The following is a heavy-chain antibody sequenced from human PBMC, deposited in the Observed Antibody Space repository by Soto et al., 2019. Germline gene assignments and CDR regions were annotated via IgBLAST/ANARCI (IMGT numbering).Heavy chain of an antibody. J-gene: IGHJ4*02. Sequence: ASVKVSCKASGGTFSSYAISWVRQAPGQGLEWMGGIIPILGTANYAQKFQGRVTITADESTSTAYMELSSLRSEDTAVYYCAPYSSHTHGGGPQDYWGQGTLVTVSS. CDR1: GGTFSSYA. CDR2: IIPILGTA. V-gene: IGHV1-69*13. CDR3: APYSSHTHGGGPQDY. D-gene: IGHD6-19*01.